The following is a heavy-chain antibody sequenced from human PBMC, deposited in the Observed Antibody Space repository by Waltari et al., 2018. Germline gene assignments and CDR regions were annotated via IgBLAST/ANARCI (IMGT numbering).Heavy chain of an antibody. CDR3: ARGFTGLWFGELYY. J-gene: IGHJ4*02. CDR2: INHRGST. Sequence: QVQLQQWGAGLLKPSETLSLTCAVYGGSFSGSYWSWIRQPPGKGLEWIGEINHRGSTNYNPSLKSRVTISVDTSKNQFSLKRSSVTAADTAVYYCARGFTGLWFGELYYWGQGTLVTVSS. CDR1: GGSFSGSY. V-gene: IGHV4-34*01. D-gene: IGHD3-10*01.